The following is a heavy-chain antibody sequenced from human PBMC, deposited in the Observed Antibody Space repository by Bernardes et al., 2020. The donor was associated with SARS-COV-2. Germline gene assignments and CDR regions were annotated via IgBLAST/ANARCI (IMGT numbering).Heavy chain of an antibody. Sequence: GGSLRLSRAASGFTFDDFAMHWVRQAPGKGLEWVSAISWNSGSIGYADSVKGRFTISRDNAKNSLYLQMNSLRAEDTALYYCAKDLGGGYSSLYYGMDVWCQETTVTVSS. V-gene: IGHV3-9*01. J-gene: IGHJ6*02. CDR1: GFTFDDFA. D-gene: IGHD6-13*01. CDR3: AKDLGGGYSSLYYGMDV. CDR2: ISWNSGSI.